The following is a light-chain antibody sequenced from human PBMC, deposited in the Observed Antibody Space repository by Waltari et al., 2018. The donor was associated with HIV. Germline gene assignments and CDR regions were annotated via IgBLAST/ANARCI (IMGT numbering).Light chain of an antibody. CDR2: DAF. J-gene: IGKJ2*02. V-gene: IGKV3-11*01. CDR1: RAVSNF. CDR3: QHRSNWPPST. Sequence: EILLTQSPATLSLSPGERATLFCRDSRAVSNFLAWYQQKPGQAPRLLIYDAFKRATDIPDRFSGSGSGADFTLTISSLEPEDFAVYYCQHRSNWPPSTFGQGTKLEIK.